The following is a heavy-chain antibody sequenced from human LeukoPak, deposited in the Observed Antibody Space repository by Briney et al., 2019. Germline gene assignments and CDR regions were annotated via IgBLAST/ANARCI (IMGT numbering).Heavy chain of an antibody. CDR1: GVSISSGGYY. CDR2: IYYSGST. J-gene: IGHJ5*02. CDR3: ARQTQYNWNYGNWFDL. Sequence: PSETLSLTCTVSGVSISSGGYYWSWIRQHPGKGLEWIVYIYYSGSTYYNPSLKSRVTISVDTSKNQFSLKLSSVTAADTAVYYCARQTQYNWNYGNWFDLWGQGTLVTVSS. V-gene: IGHV4-31*03. D-gene: IGHD1-7*01.